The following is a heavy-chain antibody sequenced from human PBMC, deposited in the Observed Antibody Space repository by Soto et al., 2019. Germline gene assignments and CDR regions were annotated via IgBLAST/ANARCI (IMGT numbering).Heavy chain of an antibody. CDR3: ARVPAAGGIDY. D-gene: IGHD2-2*01. J-gene: IGHJ4*02. CDR2: IYYSGIT. Sequence: SETQSLTCTVSGGFMSGSSCYWGWNRQPPGKGLEWIGSIYYSGITYYNPSLKSRVTISVDTSKNQFSLKLRSVTAAETAVYYCARVPAAGGIDYWGQGTLVTVSS. CDR1: GGFMSGSSCY. V-gene: IGHV4-39*01.